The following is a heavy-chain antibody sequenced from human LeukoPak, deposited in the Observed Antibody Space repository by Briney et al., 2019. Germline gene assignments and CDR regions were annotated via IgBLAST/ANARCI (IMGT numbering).Heavy chain of an antibody. CDR1: GFTFTNHA. CDR2: ISGGVFSGSATVT. Sequence: GGSLRLSCAASGFTFTNHAMNWVRQAPGKGLEWVSIISGGVFSGSATVTYYADSVKGRFTISRDNSKNTLYLQMISLGADDTAVYYCARDDYGMDVWGLGTAVTVSS. CDR3: ARDDYGMDV. V-gene: IGHV3-23*01. J-gene: IGHJ6*02.